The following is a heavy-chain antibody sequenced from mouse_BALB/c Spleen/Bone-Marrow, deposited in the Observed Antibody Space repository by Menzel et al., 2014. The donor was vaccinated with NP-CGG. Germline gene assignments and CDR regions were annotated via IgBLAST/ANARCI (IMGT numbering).Heavy chain of an antibody. CDR1: GFTFSSFG. V-gene: IGHV5-17*02. J-gene: IGHJ2*01. D-gene: IGHD4-1*01. Sequence: EVKLMESGGGLVQPGGSRKLSCAASGFTFSSFGMHWVRQAPEKGLEWVAYISSGSSTIFCADTVKGRFTVSRDNPKNTLFLQMTSLRSEDTAMYYCTRGGNWDDFDYWGQGTTLTVSS. CDR2: ISSGSSTI. CDR3: TRGGNWDDFDY.